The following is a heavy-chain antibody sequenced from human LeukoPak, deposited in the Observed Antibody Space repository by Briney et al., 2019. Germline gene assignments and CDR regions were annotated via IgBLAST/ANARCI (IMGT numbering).Heavy chain of an antibody. D-gene: IGHD3-22*01. CDR1: GFTFSSYA. CDR3: ARDDPRGDYYDSSGSPHFDY. V-gene: IGHV3-30-3*01. J-gene: IGHJ4*02. Sequence: GGSPRLSCAASGFTFSSYAMHWVRQAPGKGLEWVAVISYDGSNKYYADSVKGRFTISRDNSKNTLYLQMNSLRAEDTAVYYCARDDPRGDYYDSSGSPHFDYWGQGTLVTVSS. CDR2: ISYDGSNK.